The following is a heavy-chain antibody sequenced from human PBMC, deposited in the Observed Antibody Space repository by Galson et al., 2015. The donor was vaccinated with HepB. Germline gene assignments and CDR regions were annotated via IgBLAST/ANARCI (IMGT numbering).Heavy chain of an antibody. J-gene: IGHJ4*02. V-gene: IGHV3-7*01. CDR3: ARDRRAGPTFVSVGYYYFDY. CDR1: GFTFSSCW. CDR2: IKQDGSEK. D-gene: IGHD1-7*01. Sequence: SLRLSCAASGFTFSSCWMSWVRQAPGKGLEWVANIKQDGSEKYYVDSVKGRFTISRDNAKNSLYLQMNSLRAEDTAVYYCARDRRAGPTFVSVGYYYFDYWGQGTLVTVSS.